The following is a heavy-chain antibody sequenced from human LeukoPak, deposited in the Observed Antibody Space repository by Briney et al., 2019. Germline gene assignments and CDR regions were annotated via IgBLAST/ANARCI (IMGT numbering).Heavy chain of an antibody. J-gene: IGHJ4*02. Sequence: GGSLRLSCAASGFTFSSYGMQWIRQAPGKGLEWVAVISYDGSNKFYADSVKGRFTISRDNSKNTLYPQMNSLRAEDTAVYYCAKEHTRISFFDYWGQGTLVTVSS. CDR3: AKEHTRISFFDY. D-gene: IGHD2/OR15-2a*01. V-gene: IGHV3-30*18. CDR2: ISYDGSNK. CDR1: GFTFSSYG.